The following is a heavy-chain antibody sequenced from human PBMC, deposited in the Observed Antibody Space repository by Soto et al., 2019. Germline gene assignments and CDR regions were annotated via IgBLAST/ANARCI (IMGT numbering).Heavy chain of an antibody. J-gene: IGHJ6*02. CDR2: IWYDGSNK. CDR1: GFTFSSYG. CDR3: ARDRVVVVVATADYYYGMDV. D-gene: IGHD2-15*01. V-gene: IGHV3-33*01. Sequence: QVQLVESGGGVVQPGRSLRLSCAASGFTFSSYGMHWVRQAPGKRLEWVAVIWYDGSNKYYADSVKGRFTLSSDISKNTVYRQMNRLRAEDTAVYYCARDRVVVVVATADYYYGMDVWGRVTTVIVSS.